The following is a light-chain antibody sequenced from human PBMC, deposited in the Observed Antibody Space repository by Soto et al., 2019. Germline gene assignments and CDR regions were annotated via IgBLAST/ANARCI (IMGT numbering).Light chain of an antibody. CDR1: QSISSY. J-gene: IGKJ1*01. Sequence: DIQMTQSPSCLSASVGDRVTITCRASQSISSYLNWYQQKPGKAPKLLIYAASSLQSGVPSRFSGSGSGTDFTLTISSLQPEDFATYYCQQSYSTPQTFGQGTKVDIK. CDR2: AAS. V-gene: IGKV1-39*01. CDR3: QQSYSTPQT.